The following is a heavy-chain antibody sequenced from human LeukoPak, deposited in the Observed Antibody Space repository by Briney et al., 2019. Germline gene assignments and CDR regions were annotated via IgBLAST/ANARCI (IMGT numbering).Heavy chain of an antibody. J-gene: IGHJ4*02. CDR1: GFTFSNAW. Sequence: PGGSLRLSCAASGFTFSNAWMNWVRQAPGKGLEWVGRIKTKTEGGTTDYAAPVKGRFTISRAKNTVYLQMNSLRAEDTAVYYCARDRPALWAAAGKGLIGRTLYYFDYWGQGTLVTVSS. CDR3: ARDRPALWAAAGKGLIGRTLYYFDY. V-gene: IGHV3-15*01. CDR2: IKTKTEGGTT. D-gene: IGHD6-13*01.